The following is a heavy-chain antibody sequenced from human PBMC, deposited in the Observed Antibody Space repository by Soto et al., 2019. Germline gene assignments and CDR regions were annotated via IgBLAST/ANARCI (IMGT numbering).Heavy chain of an antibody. CDR1: GYAFTTYG. V-gene: IGHV1-18*01. D-gene: IGHD1-1*01. CDR2: ISAHNGNT. J-gene: IGHJ4*02. Sequence: QVHLVQSGAEVKKPGASVKVSCKGSGYAFTTYGITWVRQAPGQGLEWMGWISAHNGNTNYARKLQGRVTATRDRSTSTASMELRSLRSDDTAVYYCARGRYGDYWGQGALVTVSS. CDR3: ARGRYGDY.